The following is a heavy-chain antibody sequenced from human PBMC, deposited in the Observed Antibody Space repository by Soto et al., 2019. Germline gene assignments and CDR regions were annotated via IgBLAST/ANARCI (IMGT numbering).Heavy chain of an antibody. J-gene: IGHJ4*02. CDR3: ARKGTTGFRDFDY. D-gene: IGHD1-1*01. CDR1: GFTFSGYA. CDR2: ISAGGGTT. V-gene: IGHV3-23*01. Sequence: GGSLRLSCAAAGFTFSGYAMSWVRQAPGKGLEWVSAISAGGGTTYYADSVKGRFTISRDNSKNTLYLQMNSLRAKDTAVYYCARKGTTGFRDFDYWGQGTLVTVSS.